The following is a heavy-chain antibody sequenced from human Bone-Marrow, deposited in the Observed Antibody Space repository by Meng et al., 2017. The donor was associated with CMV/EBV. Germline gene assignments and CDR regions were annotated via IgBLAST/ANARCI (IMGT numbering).Heavy chain of an antibody. J-gene: IGHJ6*02. CDR1: GFTFSSYA. CDR2: ISYDGSNK. V-gene: IGHV3-30-3*01. D-gene: IGHD7-27*01. CDR3: ARVNRYQRGNYYYYGMDV. Sequence: SLKISCAASGFTFSSYAMHWVRQAPGKGLEWVAVISYDGSNKYYADSVKGRFTISKDSAKNSLYLQMNSLRAEDTAVFYCARVNRYQRGNYYYYGMDVWGQGTTVTVSS.